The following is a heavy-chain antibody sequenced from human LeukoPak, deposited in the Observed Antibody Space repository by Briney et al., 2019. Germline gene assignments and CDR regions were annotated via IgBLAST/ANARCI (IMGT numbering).Heavy chain of an antibody. D-gene: IGHD3-3*01. J-gene: IGHJ4*02. V-gene: IGHV3-23*01. CDR3: AKASTIFRFDY. CDR2: ISGSGGAS. CDR1: GFTFSSYA. Sequence: GGSLRLSCAASGFTFSSYAMSWVRQAPGKGLEWVSSISGSGGASYCADSVKGRFTISRDNSKNTLYLQMNSLRAEDTAIYYCAKASTIFRFDYWGQGTLVTVSS.